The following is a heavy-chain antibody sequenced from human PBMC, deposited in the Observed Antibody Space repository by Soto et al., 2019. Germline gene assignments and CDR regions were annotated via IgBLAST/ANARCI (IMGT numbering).Heavy chain of an antibody. CDR3: ASLQTGTTRWFDP. Sequence: QVQLVQSGAEVKKPGSSVKVSCKASGGTFSSYAISWVRQAPGQGLEWMGGIIPIFGTANYAQKFQGRVTXPXAXXTRTAYMELSSLRAEDTAVYYCASLQTGTTRWFDPWGKGTLVTVSS. CDR1: GGTFSSYA. D-gene: IGHD1-1*01. CDR2: IIPIFGTA. V-gene: IGHV1-69*05. J-gene: IGHJ5*02.